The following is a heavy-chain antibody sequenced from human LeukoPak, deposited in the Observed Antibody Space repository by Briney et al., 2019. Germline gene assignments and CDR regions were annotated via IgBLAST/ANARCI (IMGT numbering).Heavy chain of an antibody. J-gene: IGHJ6*02. CDR3: ARAGREMATLPDPYYYYYGMDV. Sequence: SVKVSCKASGGTFSSYAISWVRQAPGQGLEWMGRIIPILGIANYAQKFQGRVTITADKSTSTAYMELSSLRSEDTAVYYCARAGREMATLPDPYYYYYGMDVWGQGTTVTVSS. CDR2: IIPILGIA. CDR1: GGTFSSYA. D-gene: IGHD5-24*01. V-gene: IGHV1-69*04.